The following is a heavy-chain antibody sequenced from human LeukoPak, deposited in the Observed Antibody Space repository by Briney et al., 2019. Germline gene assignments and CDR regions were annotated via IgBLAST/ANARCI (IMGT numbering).Heavy chain of an antibody. J-gene: IGHJ4*02. Sequence: PSQTLSLTCTVSGGSISSGSYYWSWIRQPAGKGLEWIGRMYNSGSTNYSPSLKSRVTMSVDTSKNQFSLRLSSVTAADTAVYYCARGSVGGDYYYWGQGTLVTVSS. CDR3: ARGSVGGDYYY. CDR2: MYNSGST. CDR1: GGSISSGSYY. V-gene: IGHV4-61*02. D-gene: IGHD2-21*02.